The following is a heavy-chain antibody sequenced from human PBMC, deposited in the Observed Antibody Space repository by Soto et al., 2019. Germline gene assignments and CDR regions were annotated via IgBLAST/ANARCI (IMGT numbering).Heavy chain of an antibody. Sequence: TLSLTCTVSGASISGSYWTWIRQPPEKGLEWIGFVYSSGGTNYNPSLKSRVTMSVDTSKNQFSLKLNSVTAADTAVYYCARERTSSWDNWFDPWGQGILVTVSS. CDR1: GASISGSY. D-gene: IGHD6-13*01. CDR3: ARERTSSWDNWFDP. CDR2: VYSSGGT. J-gene: IGHJ5*02. V-gene: IGHV4-59*12.